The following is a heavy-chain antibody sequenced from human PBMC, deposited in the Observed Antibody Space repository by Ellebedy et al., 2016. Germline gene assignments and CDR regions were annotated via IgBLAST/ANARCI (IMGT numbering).Heavy chain of an antibody. CDR1: GYTFTSHD. J-gene: IGHJ4*02. D-gene: IGHD6-19*01. V-gene: IGHV1-8*01. Sequence: ASVKVSXXASGYTFTSHDLNRVRQATGQGLEWMGWMNPNSGNTGYAQKFQGRVTMTRNTSISTAYMELSSLRSEDTAVYYCAKMLEVSLGWGNFDYWGQGTLVTVSS. CDR2: MNPNSGNT. CDR3: AKMLEVSLGWGNFDY.